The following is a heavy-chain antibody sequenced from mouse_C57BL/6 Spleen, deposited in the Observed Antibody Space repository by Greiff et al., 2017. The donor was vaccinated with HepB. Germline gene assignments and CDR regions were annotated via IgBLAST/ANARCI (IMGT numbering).Heavy chain of an antibody. D-gene: IGHD3-3*01. CDR1: GFTFSDYG. CDR3: AKGLRDFDY. J-gene: IGHJ2*01. V-gene: IGHV5-17*01. Sequence: VQLQQSGGGLVKPGGSLKLSCAASGFTFSDYGMHWVRQAPEKGLEWVAYISSGSSTIYYADTVKGRFTISRDNAKNTLFLQMTSLRSEDTAMYYCAKGLRDFDYWGQGTTLTVSS. CDR2: ISSGSSTI.